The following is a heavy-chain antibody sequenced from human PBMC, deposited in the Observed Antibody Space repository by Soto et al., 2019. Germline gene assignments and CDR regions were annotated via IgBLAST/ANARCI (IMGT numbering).Heavy chain of an antibody. D-gene: IGHD2-2*01. V-gene: IGHV4-34*01. CDR1: GGSFSGYY. CDR2: INHSGST. CDR3: ARGQQMEDFAY. Sequence: QVQLQQWGAGLLKPSETLSLTCAVYGGSFSGYYWSWIRQPPGKGLEWIGEINHSGSTNYNPSLKSRVTISVDTSKNQFSLKLSSVTAADTAVYYCARGQQMEDFAYWGQGTLVTVSS. J-gene: IGHJ4*02.